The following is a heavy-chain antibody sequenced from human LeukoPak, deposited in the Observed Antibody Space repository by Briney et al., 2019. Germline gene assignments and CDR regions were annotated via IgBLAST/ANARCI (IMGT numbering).Heavy chain of an antibody. Sequence: GASVKVSCKTSGYTFTGYYMHWVRQAPGQGLEWMGRINPNGGGTNYAQKFQGRVTMTGDTSISTAYTELSSLRSVDTAVYYCARLSTIGDSSGYFVNWGQGTLVTVSS. V-gene: IGHV1-2*06. CDR2: INPNGGGT. D-gene: IGHD3-22*01. CDR1: GYTFTGYY. CDR3: ARLSTIGDSSGYFVN. J-gene: IGHJ4*02.